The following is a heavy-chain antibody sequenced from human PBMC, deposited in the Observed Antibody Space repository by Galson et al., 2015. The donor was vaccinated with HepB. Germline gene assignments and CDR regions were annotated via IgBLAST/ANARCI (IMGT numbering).Heavy chain of an antibody. CDR2: ISPNFGKA. J-gene: IGHJ4*02. D-gene: IGHD6-19*01. CDR3: ARDRIAVAGTFDY. CDR1: GCTFSSYA. Sequence: SVKVSCKASGCTFSSYAISWVRQAPGQGLEWMGWISPNFGKANYAQKFQGRVTITADESTSTAYMELSSLRSEDTAVYYCARDRIAVAGTFDYWGQGTLVTVSS. V-gene: IGHV1-69*13.